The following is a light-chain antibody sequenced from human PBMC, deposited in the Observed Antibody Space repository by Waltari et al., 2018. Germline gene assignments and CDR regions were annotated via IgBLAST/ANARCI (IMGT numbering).Light chain of an antibody. CDR2: WTS. Sequence: DIVMTQSPDSLAVSLGERATINCKSSQSILYSSNNKNYLAWYQQKPGQPPKMIIYWTSTRESGVPDRFSGSGSGTDFTLTNNNLQAEDVAVYYCQQYYSSPLTFGGGTKVEIK. CDR1: QSILYSSNNKNY. J-gene: IGKJ4*01. V-gene: IGKV4-1*01. CDR3: QQYYSSPLT.